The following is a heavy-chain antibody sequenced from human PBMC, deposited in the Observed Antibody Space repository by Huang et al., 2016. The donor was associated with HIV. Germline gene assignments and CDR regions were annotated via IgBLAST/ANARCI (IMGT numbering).Heavy chain of an antibody. CDR2: IAYDGSVK. Sequence: QVLLVESGGGVVQPGRSLRVSCAASGFTFSKFALNWVRQAPGKGLEWVAVIAYDGSVKEYADAVKGRFTISRDNSKRQLYLQMNSLRVDDTALYYCARNSENYMDVWGKGTTVTVS. CDR3: ARNSENYMDV. CDR1: GFTFSKFA. D-gene: IGHD1-26*01. V-gene: IGHV3-30-3*01. J-gene: IGHJ6*03.